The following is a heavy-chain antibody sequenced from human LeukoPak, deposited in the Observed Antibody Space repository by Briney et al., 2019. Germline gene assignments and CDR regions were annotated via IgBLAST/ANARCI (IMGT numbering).Heavy chain of an antibody. CDR2: INHSGST. J-gene: IGHJ3*02. CDR1: GGSFSGYY. Sequence: SETLSLTCAVYGGSFSGYYWSWIRQPPGKGLEWIGEINHSGSTNYNPSLKSRVTISVDTSKNQFSLKLSSVTAADTAVYYCARGSLWFGETNFGIWGQGTMVTVSS. D-gene: IGHD3-10*01. CDR3: ARGSLWFGETNFGI. V-gene: IGHV4-34*01.